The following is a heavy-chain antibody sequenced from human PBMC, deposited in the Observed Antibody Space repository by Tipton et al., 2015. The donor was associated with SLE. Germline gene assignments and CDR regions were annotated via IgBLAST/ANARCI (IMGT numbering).Heavy chain of an antibody. CDR3: ATSYLWYYYAMDV. CDR1: GGSISSGDYY. J-gene: IGHJ6*02. CDR2: IHHSGST. D-gene: IGHD3-10*01. Sequence: TLSLTCTVSGGSISSGDYYWSWIRQPPGKGLEWIGEIHHSGSTYYNPSLKSRVTISVDTSKNQFSLKLSSVTAADTAVYYCATSYLWYYYAMDVWGQGTTVTVSS. V-gene: IGHV4-39*07.